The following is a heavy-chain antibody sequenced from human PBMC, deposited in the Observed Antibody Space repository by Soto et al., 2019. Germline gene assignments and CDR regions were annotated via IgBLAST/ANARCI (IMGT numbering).Heavy chain of an antibody. J-gene: IGHJ4*02. D-gene: IGHD5-12*01. CDR3: ASGRRDGYNFPSSLDY. Sequence: SVKVSCKSSGDTFSNYAISWVRQAPGQGLEWMGGIVPIFGTPNYAYNFYPRVTITADKSTSTAYVELSSLGSDDTAVYYCASGRRDGYNFPSSLDYWGQGTLVTVSS. CDR2: IVPIFGTP. V-gene: IGHV1-69*06. CDR1: GDTFSNYA.